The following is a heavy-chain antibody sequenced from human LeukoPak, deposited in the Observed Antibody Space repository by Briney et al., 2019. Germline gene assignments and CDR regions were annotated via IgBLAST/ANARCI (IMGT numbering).Heavy chain of an antibody. CDR1: GYTFTGYY. V-gene: IGHV1-2*02. CDR3: ARGGEVCSSSSCYRGHDY. Sequence: ASVKVSCKASGYTFTGYYMHWVRQAPGQGLEWMGWINPKSGGTTYEQKFQGRVTMTRDTSTSTAYTELSRLRSDDTAVYYCARGGEVCSSSSCYRGHDYWGQGTLVTVSS. CDR2: INPKSGGT. J-gene: IGHJ4*02. D-gene: IGHD2-2*01.